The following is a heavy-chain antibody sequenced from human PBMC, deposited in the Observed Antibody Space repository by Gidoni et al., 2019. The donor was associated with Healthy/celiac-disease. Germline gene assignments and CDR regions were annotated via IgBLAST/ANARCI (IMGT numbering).Heavy chain of an antibody. Sequence: QVQLVESGGGLVKPGGSLRLSCAASGFTFSDYYMSWIRQAPGKGLEWVSYISSSGSTIYYADSVKGRFTITRDNDKNSLYLQMNSLRAEDTAVYYCARPGGYCSGGSCYAHYYYYYMDVWGKGTTVTVSS. D-gene: IGHD2-15*01. J-gene: IGHJ6*03. CDR3: ARPGGYCSGGSCYAHYYYYYMDV. CDR1: GFTFSDYY. V-gene: IGHV3-11*01. CDR2: ISSSGSTI.